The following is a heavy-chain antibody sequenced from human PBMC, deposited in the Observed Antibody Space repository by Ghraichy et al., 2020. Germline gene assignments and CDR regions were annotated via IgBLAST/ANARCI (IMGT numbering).Heavy chain of an antibody. V-gene: IGHV3-72*01. Sequence: GGSLRLSCAASGFTFSDHYMDWVRQAPGKGLEWVGRTRNKANSYTTEYAASVKGRFTISRDDSKNSLYLQMNSLKTEDTAVHYCAVSYYYGMDVWGQGTTVTVSS. D-gene: IGHD5/OR15-5a*01. J-gene: IGHJ6*02. CDR3: AVSYYYGMDV. CDR2: TRNKANSYTT. CDR1: GFTFSDHY.